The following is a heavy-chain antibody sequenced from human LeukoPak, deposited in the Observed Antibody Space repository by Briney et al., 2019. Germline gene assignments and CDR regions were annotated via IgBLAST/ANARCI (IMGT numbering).Heavy chain of an antibody. J-gene: IGHJ4*02. Sequence: PGGSLRLSCAASGFTFGSYAMYWVRQAPGKGLEWVSGTFGSGGSAHYADSVKGRFTISRDNSKNTVYPQMDSLRAEDTATYYCAKTTTGYSSGRYPAWPIDYWGQGTLVTVSS. CDR3: AKTTTGYSSGRYPAWPIDY. V-gene: IGHV3-23*01. D-gene: IGHD2-15*01. CDR2: TFGSGGSA. CDR1: GFTFGSYA.